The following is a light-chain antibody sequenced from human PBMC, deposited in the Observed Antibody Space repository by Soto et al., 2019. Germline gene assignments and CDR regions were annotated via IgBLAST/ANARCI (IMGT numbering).Light chain of an antibody. CDR1: SSNIGAHYD. CDR3: QSYDSSLSAHVV. Sequence: QSVLTQPPSVSGAPGQRVTISCTGSSSNIGAHYDVHWYQQLPGTAPKLLIYDNANRPSGVPDRFSGSKSGTSASLTITGLQAEDEADYYCQSYDSSLSAHVVFGGGTKVTVL. V-gene: IGLV1-40*01. CDR2: DNA. J-gene: IGLJ2*01.